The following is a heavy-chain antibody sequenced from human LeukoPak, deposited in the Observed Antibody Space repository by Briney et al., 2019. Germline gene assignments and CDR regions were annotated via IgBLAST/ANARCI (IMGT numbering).Heavy chain of an antibody. D-gene: IGHD5-18*01. CDR3: AREGYSYGYFNSLAEYYSDY. V-gene: IGHV3-33*01. J-gene: IGHJ4*02. Sequence: GRSLRLSCAASGFTFSSYGMHWVRQAPGKGLEWVAVIWYDGSNKYYADSVKGRFTISRDNSKNTLYLQMNSLRAEDTAVYYCAREGYSYGYFNSLAEYYSDYWGQGTLVTVSS. CDR2: IWYDGSNK. CDR1: GFTFSSYG.